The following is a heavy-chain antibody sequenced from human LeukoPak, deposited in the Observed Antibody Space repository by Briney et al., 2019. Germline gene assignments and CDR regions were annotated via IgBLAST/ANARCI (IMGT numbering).Heavy chain of an antibody. CDR2: FHSGGRT. V-gene: IGHV3-66*01. CDR3: ARDPTRDGYNYGKFDY. Sequence: AGGSLRTSRGAPEFTVSSNYIRWGRPAPGKGPGWGSGFHSGGRTYYADSVKGIFTISRDISQNMVYLQMNSLRAEDTAVYYCARDPTRDGYNYGKFDYWRQGTLVTVSS. D-gene: IGHD5-24*01. CDR1: EFTVSSNY. J-gene: IGHJ4*02.